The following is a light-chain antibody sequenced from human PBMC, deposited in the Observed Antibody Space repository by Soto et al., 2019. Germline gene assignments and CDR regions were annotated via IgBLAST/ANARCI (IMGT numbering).Light chain of an antibody. CDR3: QRYNNWPLT. V-gene: IGKV3-15*01. J-gene: IGKJ4*01. CDR2: DTS. CDR1: QGIGET. Sequence: EVVLTQSPATLPVPPGVAVTFFCRASQGIGETLAGSQHKPGQTPRLHSYDTSARATGVPARLSDSRSGPEFTLTLNSLQSEDFAIYYCQRYNNWPLTFGGVTKVESK.